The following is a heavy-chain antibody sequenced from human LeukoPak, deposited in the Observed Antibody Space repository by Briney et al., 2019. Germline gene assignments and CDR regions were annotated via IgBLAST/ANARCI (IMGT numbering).Heavy chain of an antibody. D-gene: IGHD3-22*01. Sequence: GESLKISCKGSGYSFTSYWIGWVRQMPGKGLEWMVIISPGDSDTRYSPSFQGQVTISADKSISTAYLQWGSLKASDTAMYYCARVVRGYYYDSSGYYYYYYMDVWGKGTTVTVSS. CDR1: GYSFTSYW. V-gene: IGHV5-51*01. CDR2: ISPGDSDT. J-gene: IGHJ6*03. CDR3: ARVVRGYYYDSSGYYYYYYMDV.